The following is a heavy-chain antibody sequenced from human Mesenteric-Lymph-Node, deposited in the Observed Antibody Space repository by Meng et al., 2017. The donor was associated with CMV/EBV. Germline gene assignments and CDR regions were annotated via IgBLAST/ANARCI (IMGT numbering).Heavy chain of an antibody. CDR1: GGSFSGYY. V-gene: IGHV4-34*01. J-gene: IGHJ4*02. CDR2: INHSGST. Sequence: LSLTCAVYGGSFSGYYWGWIRQPPGKGLEWIGEINHSGSTNYNPSLKSRVTISVDTSKNQFSLKLSSVTAADTAVYYCARGPVAADYWGQGTLVTISS. CDR3: ARGPVAADY. D-gene: IGHD4-23*01.